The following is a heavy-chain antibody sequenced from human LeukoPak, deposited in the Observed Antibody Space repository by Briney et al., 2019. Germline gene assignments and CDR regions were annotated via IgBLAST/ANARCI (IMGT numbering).Heavy chain of an antibody. J-gene: IGHJ6*03. V-gene: IGHV4-59*01. CDR1: GGSISDYY. CDR2: IYYSGST. Sequence: PSETLSLTCTVSGGSISDYYWSWIRQPPGKGLEWIGYIYYSGSTTYNPSLKSRVTMSVDTAKNQFSLKLRSVTAADTAVYYCARGDFCSSSICYLRPMDVWGKGTTVTVSS. D-gene: IGHD2-2*01. CDR3: ARGDFCSSSICYLRPMDV.